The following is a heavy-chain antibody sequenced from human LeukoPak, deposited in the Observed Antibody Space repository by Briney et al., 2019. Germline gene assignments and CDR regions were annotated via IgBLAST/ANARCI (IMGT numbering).Heavy chain of an antibody. J-gene: IGHJ4*02. CDR2: ISWNSGSI. CDR1: GFTFDDYA. D-gene: IGHD3-9*01. CDR3: AKEPELRYFDWLPTYYFDY. V-gene: IGHV3-9*01. Sequence: PGRSLRLSCAASGFTFDDYAMHWVRQAPGKGLEWVSGISWNSGSIGYADSVKGRFTISRDNAKNSLYLQMNSLRAEDTALYYCAKEPELRYFDWLPTYYFDYWGQGTLVTVSS.